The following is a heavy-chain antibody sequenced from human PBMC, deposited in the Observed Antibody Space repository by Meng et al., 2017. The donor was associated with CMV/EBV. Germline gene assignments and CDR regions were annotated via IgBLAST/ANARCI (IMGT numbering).Heavy chain of an antibody. V-gene: IGHV3-30-3*01. CDR3: ARGGEVATIHYFDP. D-gene: IGHD5-12*01. CDR2: ISYDGSNK. CDR1: GFTFSSYA. Sequence: GGSLRLSCAASGFTFSSYAMHWVRQAPGKGLEWVAVISYDGSNKYYADSVKGRFTISRDNSKNTLYLQMNSLRAEDTAMYYCARGGEVATIHYFDPWGQGTLVTVSS. J-gene: IGHJ5*02.